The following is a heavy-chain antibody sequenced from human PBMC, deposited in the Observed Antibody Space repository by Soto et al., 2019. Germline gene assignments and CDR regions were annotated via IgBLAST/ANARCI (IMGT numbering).Heavy chain of an antibody. CDR1: GFTFSSYG. CDR3: ARDGYCSGGSCYSVPVFDY. D-gene: IGHD2-15*01. V-gene: IGHV3-33*01. CDR2: IWYDGSNK. J-gene: IGHJ4*02. Sequence: QVQLVESGGGVVQPGRSLRLSCAASGFTFSSYGMHWVRQAPGKGLEWVAVIWYDGSNKYYADSVKGRFTISRDNSKNTLYLQMNGLVAEDTAVYYCARDGYCSGGSCYSVPVFDYWGQGSLVTVSS.